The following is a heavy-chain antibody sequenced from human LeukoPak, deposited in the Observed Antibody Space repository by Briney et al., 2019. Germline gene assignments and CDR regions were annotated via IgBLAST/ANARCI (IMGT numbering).Heavy chain of an antibody. J-gene: IGHJ4*02. CDR1: GFTVSSNY. Sequence: GGSLRLSCAASGFTVSSNYMSWVRQAPGKGLEWVSVIYSGGSTYYADSVKGRFTIPRDNSKNTLYLQMNSLRAEDTAVYYCARDSRISRGTFFDYWGQGTLVTVSS. V-gene: IGHV3-66*02. CDR2: IYSGGST. D-gene: IGHD5/OR15-5a*01. CDR3: ARDSRISRGTFFDY.